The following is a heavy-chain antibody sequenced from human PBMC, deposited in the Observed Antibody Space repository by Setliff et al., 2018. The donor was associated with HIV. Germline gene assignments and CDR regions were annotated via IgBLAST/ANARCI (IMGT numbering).Heavy chain of an antibody. CDR3: ARGGTVSADFDS. CDR2: IYHSGSA. D-gene: IGHD6-19*01. Sequence: SETLSLTCTVSGGSISSSSYYWGWIRQPPGKGLEWIGSIYHSGSAYYNPSFKSRVTLSVDTSENQFSLRLSSVTAADTAVYFCARGGTVSADFDSWGQGTPVTVSS. CDR1: GGSISSSSYY. V-gene: IGHV4-39*07. J-gene: IGHJ4*02.